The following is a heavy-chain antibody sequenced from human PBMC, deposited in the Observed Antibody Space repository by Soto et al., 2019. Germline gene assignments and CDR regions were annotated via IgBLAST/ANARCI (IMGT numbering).Heavy chain of an antibody. CDR1: GFTFSSYA. CDR2: ISGSGGST. J-gene: IGHJ4*02. V-gene: IGHV3-23*01. D-gene: IGHD3-22*01. Sequence: EVQLLESGGGLVQPGGSLRLSCAASGFTFSSYAMSWVRQAPGKGLEWVSAISGSGGSTYYADSVKGRFTISRDNSKNTLYLQMNSLRAEDTAVYYCARGLEEYYYDSSGYYYSDYWGQGTLVTVSS. CDR3: ARGLEEYYYDSSGYYYSDY.